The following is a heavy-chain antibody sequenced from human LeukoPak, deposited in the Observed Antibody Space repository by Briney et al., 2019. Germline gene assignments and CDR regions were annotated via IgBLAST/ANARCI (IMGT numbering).Heavy chain of an antibody. CDR2: IRYDGSNK. CDR3: AKGDGYNFSY. CDR1: GFTFSSRDW. V-gene: IGHV3-30*02. D-gene: IGHD5-24*01. J-gene: IGHJ4*02. Sequence: GGSLRLSCVAPGFTFSSRDWMTWVRQAPGKGLEWVAFIRYDGSNKYYADSVKGRFTISRDNSKNTLYLQMNSLRAEDTAVYYCAKGDGYNFSYWGQGTLVTVSS.